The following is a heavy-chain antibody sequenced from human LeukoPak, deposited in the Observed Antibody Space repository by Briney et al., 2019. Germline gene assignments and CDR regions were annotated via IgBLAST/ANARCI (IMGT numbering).Heavy chain of an antibody. Sequence: SETLSLTXAVYGGSFSGYYWSWICQPPGKGLEWIGEINHSGSTNDNPSLKSRVTISVDTSKNQFSLKLSSVTAADTAVYYCARRRGGYYYYYYMDVWGKGTTVTVSS. CDR3: ARRRGGYYYYYYMDV. D-gene: IGHD2-15*01. J-gene: IGHJ6*03. CDR1: GGSFSGYY. V-gene: IGHV4-34*01. CDR2: INHSGST.